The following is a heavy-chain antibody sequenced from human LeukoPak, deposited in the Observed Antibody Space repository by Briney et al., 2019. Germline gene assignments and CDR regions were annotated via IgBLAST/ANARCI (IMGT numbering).Heavy chain of an antibody. J-gene: IGHJ6*02. CDR1: GDSVSSNSAA. D-gene: IGHD1-14*01. V-gene: IGHV6-1*01. CDR2: TYYRSKWYN. CDR3: ASGGIEASYYYYGMDV. Sequence: SQTLSLTCAISGDSVSSNSAAWNWVRQSPSRGLEWLGRTYYRSKWYNDYAVSVKSRITINPDTSKNQFSLQLNSVTPEDTAVYYCASGGIEASYYYYGMDVWGQGTTVTVSS.